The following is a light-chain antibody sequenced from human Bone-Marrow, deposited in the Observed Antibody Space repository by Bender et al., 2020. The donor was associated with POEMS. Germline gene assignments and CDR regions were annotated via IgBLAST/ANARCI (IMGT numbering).Light chain of an antibody. CDR2: DSS. CDR1: NIRSKS. V-gene: IGLV3-21*02. CDR3: NSRDSSGNGRV. Sequence: SYVLSQPPSVSEAPGQTATITCGATNIRSKSVHWYQQKPGQAPMLVVYDSSDRPSGIPDRFSGSSSGDTASLTITGTQAEDEADYYCNSRDSSGNGRVFGGGTKLTVL. J-gene: IGLJ3*02.